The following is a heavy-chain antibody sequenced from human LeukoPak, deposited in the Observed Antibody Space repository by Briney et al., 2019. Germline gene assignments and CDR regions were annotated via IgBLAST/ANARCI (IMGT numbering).Heavy chain of an antibody. D-gene: IGHD6-6*01. Sequence: PSETLSLTCTVSGGSISSGGYYWSWIRQPPGKGLEWIGYIYHSGSTYYNPSLKSRVTMSVDTSKNQFSLRVNSVTAADTAVYYCAEYTSSSAYFDHWGQGTLVTVSS. V-gene: IGHV4-30-2*01. CDR1: GGSISSGGYY. CDR3: AEYTSSSAYFDH. J-gene: IGHJ4*02. CDR2: IYHSGST.